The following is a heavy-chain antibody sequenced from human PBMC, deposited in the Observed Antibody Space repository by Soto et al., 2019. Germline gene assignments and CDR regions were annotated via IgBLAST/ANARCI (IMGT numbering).Heavy chain of an antibody. J-gene: IGHJ6*02. CDR2: ISYDGSNK. CDR3: AKSIVVVPAATVGNYYYYGMDV. D-gene: IGHD2-2*01. Sequence: VGSLRLSCAASGFTFSSYGMHWVRQAPGKGLEWVAVISYDGSNKYYADSVKGRFTISRDNSKNTLYLQMNSLRAEDTAVYYCAKSIVVVPAATVGNYYYYGMDVWGQRTTVTVSS. CDR1: GFTFSSYG. V-gene: IGHV3-30*18.